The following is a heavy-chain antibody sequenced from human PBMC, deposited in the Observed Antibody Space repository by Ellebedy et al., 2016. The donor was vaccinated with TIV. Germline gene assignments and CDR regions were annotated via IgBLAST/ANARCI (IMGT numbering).Heavy chain of an antibody. J-gene: IGHJ4*02. CDR1: GGSITTYF. D-gene: IGHD6-13*01. CDR3: ARGQGSSSSWSTRFVSYYFDY. CDR2: IHYSGST. V-gene: IGHV4-59*08. Sequence: MPSETLSLTCTVSGGSITTYFWSWIRQPPGKRLEWIGYIHYSGSTNSNPSLKSRVTISVDTSKNHFSLRLSSGTAADTAVYYCARGQGSSSSWSTRFVSYYFDYWGQGTLVTVSS.